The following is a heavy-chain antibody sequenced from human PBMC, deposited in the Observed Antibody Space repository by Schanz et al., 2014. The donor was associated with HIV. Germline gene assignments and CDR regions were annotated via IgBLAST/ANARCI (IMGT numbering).Heavy chain of an antibody. Sequence: QAQLVQSGAEVKKPGASVKVSCKASGYSFTSNFIHWVRQAPGQGLQWMGWINPNSGGTNYAQRFQGRVTMTRDISISTAYLELSSLTSEDTAVYYCARRGVYSLPPDNRFDPWGQGTLVTVSS. CDR3: ARRGVYSLPPDNRFDP. CDR1: GYSFTSNF. D-gene: IGHD2-8*01. CDR2: INPNSGGT. J-gene: IGHJ5*02. V-gene: IGHV1-2*02.